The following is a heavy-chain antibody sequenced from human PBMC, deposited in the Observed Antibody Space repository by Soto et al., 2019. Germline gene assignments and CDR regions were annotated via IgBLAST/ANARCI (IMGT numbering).Heavy chain of an antibody. CDR1: GGSISSGDYY. D-gene: IGHD3-9*01. V-gene: IGHV4-30-4*01. CDR3: ARDGRYFDWLFRLGHADYYYYGMDV. CDR2: IYYSGST. Sequence: PSETLSLTCTVSGGSISSGDYYWSWIRQPPGKGLEWIGYIYYSGSTYYNPSLKSRVTISVDTSKNQFSLKLSSVTAADTAVYYCARDGRYFDWLFRLGHADYYYYGMDVWGQGTTVTVSS. J-gene: IGHJ6*02.